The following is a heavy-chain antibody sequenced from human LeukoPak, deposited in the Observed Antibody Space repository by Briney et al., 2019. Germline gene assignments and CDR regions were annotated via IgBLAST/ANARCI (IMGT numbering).Heavy chain of an antibody. J-gene: IGHJ4*02. CDR1: GGSISSSSYY. CDR2: IFHSGSA. CDR3: ARRSSSWRFDY. Sequence: SETLSLTCTVSGGSISSSSYYWGWVRLPRGKGVEWIGSIFHSGSAYYNPTLKSRVTISVDTSKNQLSLKLSSVTAADAAVYYCARRSSSWRFDYWGQGTLVTVSS. D-gene: IGHD6-13*01. V-gene: IGHV4-39*01.